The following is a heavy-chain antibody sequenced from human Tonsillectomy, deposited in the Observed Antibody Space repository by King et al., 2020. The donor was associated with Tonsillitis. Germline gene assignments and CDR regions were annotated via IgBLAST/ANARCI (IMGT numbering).Heavy chain of an antibody. CDR2: ISYDGSNK. Sequence: VQLVESGGGVVQPGRSLRLSCAASGFTFSSYGMHWVRQAPGKGLEWVAVISYDGSNKYYADSVNGRFTISRDNSKNTRYLQMNSMRAEDTAVYYCAKLPNVLRFLEWLPQDAFDIWGQGTMVTVSS. CDR3: AKLPNVLRFLEWLPQDAFDI. V-gene: IGHV3-30*18. J-gene: IGHJ3*02. D-gene: IGHD3-3*01. CDR1: GFTFSSYG.